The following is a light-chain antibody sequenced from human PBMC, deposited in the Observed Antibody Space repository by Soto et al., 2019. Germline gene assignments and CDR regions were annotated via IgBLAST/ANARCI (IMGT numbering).Light chain of an antibody. CDR2: EVT. V-gene: IGLV2-14*01. J-gene: IGLJ2*01. CDR3: SSYTSYVV. CDR1: STNIGAGYG. Sequence: QSVLTQPPSVSGAPGQGVSISCTGSSTNIGAGYGVHWYQQHPGKAPKLMIYEVTNRPSGVSNRFSGSKSGNTASLTISGLQAEDEADYYCSSYTSYVVFSGGTKLTVL.